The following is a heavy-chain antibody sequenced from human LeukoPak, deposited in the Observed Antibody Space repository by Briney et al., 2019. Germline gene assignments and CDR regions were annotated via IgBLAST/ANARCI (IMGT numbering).Heavy chain of an antibody. V-gene: IGHV3-23*01. J-gene: IGHJ2*01. CDR1: GFTFSSYG. CDR3: AREFRKSVGWYFDL. CDR2: IETGGAST. Sequence: PGGSLRLSCAASGFTFSSYGMSWVRQAPGKGLEWVSAIETGGASTYYADSVKGRFSISRDNSKNTLYLQMSSLRAEDTAVYYCAREFRKSVGWYFDLWGRGTLVTVSS.